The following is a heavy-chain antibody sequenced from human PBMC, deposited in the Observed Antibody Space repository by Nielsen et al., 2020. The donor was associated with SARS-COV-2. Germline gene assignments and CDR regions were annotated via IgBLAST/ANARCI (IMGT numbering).Heavy chain of an antibody. CDR2: TYYRSKWYN. J-gene: IGHJ6*03. D-gene: IGHD4-17*01. Sequence: ETLSLTCAISGDSVSSGSAAWNWIRQSPSRGLEWLGRTYYRSKWYNDYAVSVKSRITINPDTSKNQFSLHLNSVTPEDTAVYYCARARGAYGDYYYYYYTDVWGKGTTVTVSS. V-gene: IGHV6-1*01. CDR1: GDSVSSGSAA. CDR3: ARARGAYGDYYYYYYTDV.